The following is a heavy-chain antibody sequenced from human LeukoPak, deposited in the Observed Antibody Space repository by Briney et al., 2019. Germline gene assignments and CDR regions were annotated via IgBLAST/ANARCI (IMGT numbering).Heavy chain of an antibody. CDR3: TRDGGSFCDFDY. Sequence: GGSLRLSCVASGFSFRNYAIDWVRQAPGKGLEYVSVINTDGRITYYADSVKGRFTISRDNSKNTVYLQMGSLRGEDMAVYYCTRDGGSFCDFDYWGQGALVTVSS. V-gene: IGHV3-64*02. CDR2: INTDGRIT. CDR1: GFSFRNYA. D-gene: IGHD1-26*01. J-gene: IGHJ4*02.